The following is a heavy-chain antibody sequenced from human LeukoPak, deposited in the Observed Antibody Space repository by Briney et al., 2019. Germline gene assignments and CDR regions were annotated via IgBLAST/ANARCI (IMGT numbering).Heavy chain of an antibody. D-gene: IGHD2-2*01. Sequence: AVSGYSISSGYYWGWIRPPPGKGLEWIGSIYHSGSTYYNPSFKSRVTISVDTSKNQFSLKLSSVTAADTAVYYCARAGRDIIVVPAAIEFDYWGQGTLVTVSS. V-gene: IGHV4-38-2*01. CDR2: IYHSGST. J-gene: IGHJ4*02. CDR1: GYSISSGYY. CDR3: ARAGRDIIVVPAAIEFDY.